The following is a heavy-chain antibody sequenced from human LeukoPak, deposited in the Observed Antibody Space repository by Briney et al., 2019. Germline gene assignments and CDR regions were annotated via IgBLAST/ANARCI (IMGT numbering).Heavy chain of an antibody. CDR3: ATGITIFGGPDY. Sequence: GASVKVSCKASGYTLTELSMHWVRQAPGKGLEWMGGFDPEDGETIYAQKFQGRVTMTEDTSTDTAYMELSSLRSEDTAVYYCATGITIFGGPDYWGQGTLVTVSS. J-gene: IGHJ4*02. V-gene: IGHV1-24*01. CDR2: FDPEDGET. D-gene: IGHD3-3*01. CDR1: GYTLTELS.